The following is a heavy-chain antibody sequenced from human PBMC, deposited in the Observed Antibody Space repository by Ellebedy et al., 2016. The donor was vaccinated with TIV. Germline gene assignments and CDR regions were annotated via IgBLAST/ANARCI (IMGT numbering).Heavy chain of an antibody. CDR2: ISSSGTYI. CDR1: GSTFSSFT. J-gene: IGHJ4*02. Sequence: GESLKISCAASGSTFSSFTMNWVRQAPGKGLEWVSSISSSGTYIHNADSVKGRFTISRDNAKNSLYLQMNRLRVEDTAIYYCARPAASYSSSWYDFDCWGQGTLVTVSS. D-gene: IGHD6-13*01. CDR3: ARPAASYSSSWYDFDC. V-gene: IGHV3-21*01.